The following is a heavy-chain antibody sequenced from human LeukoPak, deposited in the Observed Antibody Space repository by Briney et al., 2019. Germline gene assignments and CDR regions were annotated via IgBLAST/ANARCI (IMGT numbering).Heavy chain of an antibody. CDR1: GGSFSDYY. V-gene: IGHV4-34*01. CDR2: INHSGTT. Sequence: SETLSLTCAVYGGSFSDYYWSWIRQPPGKGLEWIGEINHSGTTNYSPSLKSRVSISVDTSKNQFSLKLNSATAADAAMYYCASHYSSGSYRYTGSFDSWGQGMLVNVSS. J-gene: IGHJ4*02. D-gene: IGHD3-16*02. CDR3: ASHYSSGSYRYTGSFDS.